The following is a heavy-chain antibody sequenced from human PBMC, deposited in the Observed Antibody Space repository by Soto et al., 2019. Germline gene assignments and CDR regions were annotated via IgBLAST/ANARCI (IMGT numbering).Heavy chain of an antibody. V-gene: IGHV3-21*01. J-gene: IGHJ4*02. CDR3: ANDTATVVHLYEH. Sequence: GPLRHSGSACVFSFNTYIMSWLRQAPGQRLEWVSSISSSSSYIYYADSVKGRFTISRDNAKNSLSLQMTSLRAEDTAVYYCANDTATVVHLYEHCGQGPLATVPS. CDR1: VFSFNTYI. CDR2: ISSSSSYI. D-gene: IGHD3-22*01.